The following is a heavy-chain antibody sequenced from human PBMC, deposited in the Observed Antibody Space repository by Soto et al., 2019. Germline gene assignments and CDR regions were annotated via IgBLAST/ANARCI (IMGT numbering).Heavy chain of an antibody. CDR3: ARGTGWGSYYYGMDV. Sequence: LRLSCAASGFTFSSYWMSWVRQAPGKGLEWVVNIKQDGSEKYYVDSVKGRFTISRDNAKNSLYLQMNSLRAEDTAVYYCARGTGWGSYYYGMDVWGQGTTVTVSS. CDR2: IKQDGSEK. J-gene: IGHJ6*02. D-gene: IGHD7-27*01. V-gene: IGHV3-7*03. CDR1: GFTFSSYW.